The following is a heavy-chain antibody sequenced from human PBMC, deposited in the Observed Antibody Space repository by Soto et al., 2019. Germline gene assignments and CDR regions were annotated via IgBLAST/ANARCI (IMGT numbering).Heavy chain of an antibody. D-gene: IGHD6-19*01. CDR3: ARGVAGSGFDL. CDR2: TYYRSNWRH. CDR1: GDSVSSNTAA. V-gene: IGHV6-1*01. Sequence: TLSLTCVISGDSVSSNTAAWDCIRSSPSRGLEWLGRTYYRSNWRHDYAVSVRSRITVNPDTSKNHFSLQLNSVTPDDTAVYYCARGVAGSGFDLWGQGTLVTVSS. J-gene: IGHJ4*02.